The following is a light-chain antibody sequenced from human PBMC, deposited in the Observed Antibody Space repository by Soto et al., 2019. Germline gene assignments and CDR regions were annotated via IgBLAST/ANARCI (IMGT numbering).Light chain of an antibody. Sequence: EIVLTQSPATLSLSPGERATLSCRASQSVSSSLAWYQQKPGQSPRLVIYDASNRATGIPARFSGSGSGTDFTLTISSLEPEDFAVYYCQQYNNWPPGYTFGQGTKLEIK. J-gene: IGKJ2*01. CDR3: QQYNNWPPGYT. CDR2: DAS. V-gene: IGKV3-11*01. CDR1: QSVSSS.